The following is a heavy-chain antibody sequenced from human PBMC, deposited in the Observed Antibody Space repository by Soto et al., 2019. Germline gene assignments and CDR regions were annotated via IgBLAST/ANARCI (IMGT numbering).Heavy chain of an antibody. V-gene: IGHV3-33*01. CDR1: GFTFSSYG. CDR2: IWYDGSNK. CDR3: ASPLIQLTDYYGMDV. D-gene: IGHD5-18*01. J-gene: IGHJ6*02. Sequence: QVQLVESGGGVVQPGRSLRLSCAASGFTFSSYGMHWVRQAPGKGLEWVAVIWYDGSNKYYADSVKGRFTISRDNSKNTLYLQMNSLRAEDTAVYYCASPLIQLTDYYGMDVWGQGTTVTVSS.